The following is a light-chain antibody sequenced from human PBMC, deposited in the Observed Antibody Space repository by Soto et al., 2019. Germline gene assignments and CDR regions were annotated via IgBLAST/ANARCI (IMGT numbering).Light chain of an antibody. CDR1: SGHSSYT. J-gene: IGLJ2*01. Sequence: QLVLTQSSSASASLGSSVKLTCTLSSGHSSYTIAWHQQQPGKAPRFLMKVEGSGSYNKGSGVPDRFSGSSSGADRCLTISTLQFEDEAAYYCETWDSNTRVFGGGTKLTVL. CDR2: VEGSGSY. CDR3: ETWDSNTRV. V-gene: IGLV4-60*02.